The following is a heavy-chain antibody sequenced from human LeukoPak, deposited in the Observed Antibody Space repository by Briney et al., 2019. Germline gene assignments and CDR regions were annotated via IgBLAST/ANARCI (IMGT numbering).Heavy chain of an antibody. D-gene: IGHD4-17*01. Sequence: SETLSLTCTVSGGSISSYYWSRIRQPPGKGLEWIGYIYYSGSTNYNPSLKSRVTISVDTSKNQFSLKLSSVTAADTAVYYCARRGDYPNWFDPWGQGTLVTVSS. CDR2: IYYSGST. J-gene: IGHJ5*02. CDR3: ARRGDYPNWFDP. V-gene: IGHV4-59*08. CDR1: GGSISSYY.